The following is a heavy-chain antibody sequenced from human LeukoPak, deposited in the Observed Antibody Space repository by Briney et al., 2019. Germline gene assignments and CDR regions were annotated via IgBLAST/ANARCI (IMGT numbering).Heavy chain of an antibody. V-gene: IGHV3-23*01. J-gene: IGHJ4*02. CDR1: GFTFSSYA. CDR2: ISGSGGST. D-gene: IGHD3-16*01. CDR3: AKEERVGYVCGSYNYFDC. Sequence: PGGSLRLSCAASGFTFSSYAMSWVRQAPGKWLEWVSAISGSGGSTYYADSVKGRFTISRDNSKNTLYLQMNSLRAEDTGVYYCAKEERVGYVCGSYNYFDCWGQGTLVTVSS.